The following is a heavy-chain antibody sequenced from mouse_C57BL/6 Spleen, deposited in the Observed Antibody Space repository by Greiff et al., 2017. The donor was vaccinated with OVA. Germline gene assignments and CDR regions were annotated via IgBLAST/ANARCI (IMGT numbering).Heavy chain of an antibody. V-gene: IGHV5-4*01. CDR2: ISDGGSYT. D-gene: IGHD2-5*01. CDR3: ARDRDSNPYYFDY. CDR1: GFTFSSYA. J-gene: IGHJ2*01. Sequence: DVKLVESGGGLVKPGGSLKLSCAASGFTFSSYAMSWVRQTPEKRLEWVATISDGGSYTYYPDNVKGRFTISRDNAKNNLYLQMSHLKSEDTAMYYCARDRDSNPYYFDYWGQGTTLTVSS.